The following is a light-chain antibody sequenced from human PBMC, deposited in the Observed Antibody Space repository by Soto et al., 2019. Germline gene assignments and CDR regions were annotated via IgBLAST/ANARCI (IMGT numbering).Light chain of an antibody. Sequence: DIPMTQSPSTLSASVGDRVTITCRASQSVDTCLAWYQQKPGKAPRLLIYKASSLETGVPSRFSGSGSVTDFTLTISSLQPDDFATYYCQQFYRYPWTFGQGTKVEIK. CDR3: QQFYRYPWT. CDR2: KAS. V-gene: IGKV1-5*03. CDR1: QSVDTC. J-gene: IGKJ1*01.